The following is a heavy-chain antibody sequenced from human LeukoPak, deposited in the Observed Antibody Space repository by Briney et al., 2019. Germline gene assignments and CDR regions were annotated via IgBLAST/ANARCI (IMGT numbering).Heavy chain of an antibody. D-gene: IGHD3-22*01. Sequence: ASVKVSCKASGYTFTSYGISWVRQAPGQGLEWMGWVNPDSGGTKYAQKFQGRVTMTRDTSITTAYMELSRLRSDDTAIYYCARDWTPSYYDSGTDYWGQGTLVTVSS. CDR1: GYTFTSYG. CDR3: ARDWTPSYYDSGTDY. J-gene: IGHJ4*02. V-gene: IGHV1-2*02. CDR2: VNPDSGGT.